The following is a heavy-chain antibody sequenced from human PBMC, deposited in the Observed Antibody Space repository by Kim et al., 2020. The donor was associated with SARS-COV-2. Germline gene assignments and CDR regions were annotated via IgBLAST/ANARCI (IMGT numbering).Heavy chain of an antibody. V-gene: IGHV3-30*01. Sequence: HSLEGRFTIPHDNSKNTLYLQINSLRAEDTAVYYCARDSNYGSGSYLNYWGQGTLVTVSS. J-gene: IGHJ4*02. CDR3: ARDSNYGSGSYLNY. D-gene: IGHD3-10*01.